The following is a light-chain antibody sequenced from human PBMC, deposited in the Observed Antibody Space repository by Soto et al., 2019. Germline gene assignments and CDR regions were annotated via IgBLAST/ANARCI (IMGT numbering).Light chain of an antibody. Sequence: EIQMTQSPASLSASVGDRFAITCRARQPIISYLIWYQHKPGKAPTLLIYAASNLQGGVSSRFRGSGCGTHFTFSISSLELEDFATYYCQDTRRARRNFGPGTKLEIK. J-gene: IGKJ2*01. CDR3: QDTRRARRN. CDR2: AAS. V-gene: IGKV1-39*01. CDR1: QPIISY.